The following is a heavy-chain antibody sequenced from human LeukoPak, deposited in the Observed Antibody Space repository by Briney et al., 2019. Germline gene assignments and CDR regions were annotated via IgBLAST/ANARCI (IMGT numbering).Heavy chain of an antibody. V-gene: IGHV4-4*02. D-gene: IGHD2-2*01. J-gene: IGHJ6*02. CDR1: GGSISSSNW. CDR2: IYHSGST. Sequence: SETLSLTCAVSGGSISSSNWWSWVRQPPGKGLEWIGEIYHSGSTNYNPSLKSRVTISVDKSKNRFSLKLSSVTAADTAVYYCARAEDIVVVPAAMFSYYYYGMDVWGQGTTVTVSS. CDR3: ARAEDIVVVPAAMFSYYYYGMDV.